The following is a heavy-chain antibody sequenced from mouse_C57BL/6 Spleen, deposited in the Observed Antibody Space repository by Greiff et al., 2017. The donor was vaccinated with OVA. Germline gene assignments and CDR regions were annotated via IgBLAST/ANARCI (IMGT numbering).Heavy chain of an antibody. V-gene: IGHV1-76*01. CDR1: GYTFTDYY. J-gene: IGHJ2*01. CDR3: ARSTFITTVVAPFDY. Sequence: VQLQQSGAELVRPGASVKLSCKASGYTFTDYYINWVKQRPGQGLEWIARIYPGSGNTYYNEKFKGKATLTAEKSSSTAYMQLSSLTSEDSAVYFCARSTFITTVVAPFDYWGQGTTLTVSS. D-gene: IGHD1-1*01. CDR2: IYPGSGNT.